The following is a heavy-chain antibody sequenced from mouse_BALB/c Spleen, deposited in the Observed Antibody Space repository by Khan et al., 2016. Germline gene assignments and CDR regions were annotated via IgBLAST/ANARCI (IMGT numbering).Heavy chain of an antibody. CDR2: INTETGEP. CDR3: ARSTAPRAMDY. Sequence: QIQLVQSGPELKKPGETVKISCKASGYTFTDYSMHWVKQAPGKGLKWMGWINTETGEPTYADDFKGRFAFSLETSASTAYLQINNLKNEDTATXVCARSTAPRAMDYWGQGTSVTVSS. D-gene: IGHD2-1*01. V-gene: IGHV9-2-1*01. J-gene: IGHJ4*01. CDR1: GYTFTDYS.